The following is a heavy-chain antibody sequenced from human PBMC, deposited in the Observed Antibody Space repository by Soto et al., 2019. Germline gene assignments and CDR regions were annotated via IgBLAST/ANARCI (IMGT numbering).Heavy chain of an antibody. V-gene: IGHV1-3*01. D-gene: IGHD3-22*01. CDR3: AREKSYYDSSGFRHNWFDP. CDR2: INAGNGNT. CDR1: GYTFTSYA. J-gene: IGHJ5*02. Sequence: GASVKVSCKASGYTFTSYAMHWVRQAPGQRLEWMGWINAGNGNTKYSQKFQGRVTITRDTSASTAYMELSSLRSEDTAVYYCAREKSYYDSSGFRHNWFDPWGQGTLVTVS.